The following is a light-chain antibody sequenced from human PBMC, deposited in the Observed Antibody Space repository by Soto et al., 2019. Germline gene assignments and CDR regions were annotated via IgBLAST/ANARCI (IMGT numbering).Light chain of an antibody. CDR2: AAS. CDR3: QPYNNWPPIT. J-gene: IGKJ5*01. CDR1: QSSSSY. V-gene: IGKV1-5*01. Sequence: DIQMTQSPSTLSASVGYRVTITCRASQSSSSYVNWYQQKPGKALKLLIYAASSLQSGVLSRFSGSGSGTEFTLTISRLQSEDFAVYYCQPYNNWPPITFGQGTRLEI.